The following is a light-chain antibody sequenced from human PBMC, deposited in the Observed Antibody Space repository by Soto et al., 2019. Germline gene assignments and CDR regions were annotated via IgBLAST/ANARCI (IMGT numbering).Light chain of an antibody. J-gene: IGKJ2*01. CDR1: QSVSSSY. V-gene: IGKV3-20*01. Sequence: EIVLTQSPGTLSLSPGERATLSCRASQSVSSSYLAWYQQKPGQAPRLLIYGATSRATGIPDRFSGSGSGTDFHITSRRLEPEDFGVYYCQEYGSPSYTFGQGTKLEIK. CDR3: QEYGSPSYT. CDR2: GAT.